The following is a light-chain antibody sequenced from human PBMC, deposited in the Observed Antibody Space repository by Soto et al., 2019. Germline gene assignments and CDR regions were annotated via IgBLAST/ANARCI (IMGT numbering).Light chain of an antibody. Sequence: DVHMTQSASSVSASVGDRVTITCGAGQGVSTWLAWYQQKPGKAPNLLIYTASSLQSGVPSRFSGSGSGTDFTLTINGLQPEDFETYYCQQAASFPITFGQGTRLEIK. J-gene: IGKJ5*01. CDR1: QGVSTW. CDR2: TAS. V-gene: IGKV1-12*01. CDR3: QQAASFPIT.